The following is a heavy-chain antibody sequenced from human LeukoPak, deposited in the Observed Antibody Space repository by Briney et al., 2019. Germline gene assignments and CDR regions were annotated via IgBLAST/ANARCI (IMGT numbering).Heavy chain of an antibody. CDR2: IYYSGST. CDR1: GGSISSGVYY. Sequence: SQTLSLTCTVSGGSISSGVYYWSWIRQPPGKGLEWIGYIYYSGSTYYNPSLKSRVTISVDTSKNQFSLKLSSVTAADTAVYYCARHSSRGNAFDIWGQGTMVTVSS. D-gene: IGHD2-15*01. J-gene: IGHJ3*02. V-gene: IGHV4-30-4*01. CDR3: ARHSSRGNAFDI.